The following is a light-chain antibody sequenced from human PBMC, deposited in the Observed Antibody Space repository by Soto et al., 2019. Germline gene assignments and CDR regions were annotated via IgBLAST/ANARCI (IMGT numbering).Light chain of an antibody. Sequence: DIQMTQSPPTLSASVGDRVTITCRASQSIRHYLAWYQQKPGKAPKLLIYGASTLQSGVPSRFSGSGSGTDFTLTISILQPDDVRTYFCQRHNTYPQTFGQGTKVEIK. CDR1: QSIRHY. V-gene: IGKV1-5*01. J-gene: IGKJ1*01. CDR2: GAS. CDR3: QRHNTYPQT.